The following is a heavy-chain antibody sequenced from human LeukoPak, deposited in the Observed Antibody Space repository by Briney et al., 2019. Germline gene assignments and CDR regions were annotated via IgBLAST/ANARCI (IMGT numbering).Heavy chain of an antibody. V-gene: IGHV3-49*04. J-gene: IGHJ4*02. D-gene: IGHD2-15*01. CDR3: TRVYCSGGSCYRLHY. Sequence: GALGLSLTASGFTLGDYAMSLVRPAPREGAEGVGFIKSKAYGGTTEYAASVKGRFTISRDDSKSIAYLQMNSLKTEDTAVYYCTRVYCSGGSCYRLHYWGQGTLVTVSS. CDR2: IKSKAYGGTT. CDR1: GFTLGDYA.